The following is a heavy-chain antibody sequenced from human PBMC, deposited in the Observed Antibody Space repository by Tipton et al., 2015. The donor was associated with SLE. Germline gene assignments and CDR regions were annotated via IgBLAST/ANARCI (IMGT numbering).Heavy chain of an antibody. J-gene: IGHJ4*02. D-gene: IGHD3-22*01. CDR3: ARYFYDSSGVCLFDL. CDR2: VFSSGTT. Sequence: ILSLTCTVSSGSVSSGAYYWSWIRQHPGKGLEWIGYVFSSGTTYYNPSLQGRLSMSLDTSKNQLSLQLSSVTSADTAVYYCARYFYDSSGVCLFDLWGQGTLVTVSS. CDR1: SGSVSSGAYY. V-gene: IGHV4-31*03.